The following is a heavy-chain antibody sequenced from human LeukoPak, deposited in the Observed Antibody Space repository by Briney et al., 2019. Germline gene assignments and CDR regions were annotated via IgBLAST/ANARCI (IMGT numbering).Heavy chain of an antibody. V-gene: IGHV1-69-2*01. CDR3: ATLSGDIVVVPAAIPFDY. J-gene: IGHJ4*02. D-gene: IGHD2-2*02. CDR1: GYTFTDYY. CDR2: VDPEDGET. Sequence: GASVKVSCKASGYTFTDYYMHWVQQAPGKGLEWMGRVDPEDGETIYAEKFQGRVTITADTSTDTAYMELSSLRSEDTAVYYCATLSGDIVVVPAAIPFDYWGQGTLVTVSS.